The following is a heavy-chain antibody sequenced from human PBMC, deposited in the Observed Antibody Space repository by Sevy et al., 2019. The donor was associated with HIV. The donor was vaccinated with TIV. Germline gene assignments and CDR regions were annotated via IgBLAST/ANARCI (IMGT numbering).Heavy chain of an antibody. CDR1: GFIFSSFA. Sequence: GGSLRLSCAGSGFIFSSFAMTWVRQAPGKGLEWVSTIGRSGGSTSYADSVKGRFTISRVNSKNMVYVQMNSLRAEDTAVYYCAKDYHDISGGYYGMDVWGPGTTVTVSS. CDR3: AKDYHDISGGYYGMDV. CDR2: IGRSGGST. D-gene: IGHD2-8*02. J-gene: IGHJ6*02. V-gene: IGHV3-23*01.